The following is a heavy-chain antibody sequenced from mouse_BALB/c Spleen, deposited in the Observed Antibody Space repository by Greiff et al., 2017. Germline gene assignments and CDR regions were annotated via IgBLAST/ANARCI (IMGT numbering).Heavy chain of an antibody. CDR2: INLDSSTI. V-gene: IGHV4-1*02. CDR3: ARPYYYGSTQFAD. CDR1: GFDFSRYW. J-gene: IGHJ3*01. D-gene: IGHD1-1*01. Sequence: EVKLVESGGGLVQPGGSLKLSCAASGFDFSRYWMSWVRQAPGKGLEWIGEINLDSSTINYTPSLKDKFIISRDNAKNTLYLQMSKVRSEDTALYYGARPYYYGSTQFADWGQGTLVTVSA.